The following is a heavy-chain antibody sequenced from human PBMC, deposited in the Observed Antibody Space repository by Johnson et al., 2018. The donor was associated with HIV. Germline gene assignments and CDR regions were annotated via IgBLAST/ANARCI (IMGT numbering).Heavy chain of an antibody. CDR1: GFTFDDHG. Sequence: EVQLVESGGGVVQPGRSLRLSCAASGFTFDDHGMTWVRQAPGKGLEWVSGINWNGGSIGYADSVKGRFTISRDNAKNSLYLQMNSLRGEDTALYYCARARGQLTRGDDAFDIWGQGTMVTVCS. J-gene: IGHJ3*02. D-gene: IGHD6-13*01. V-gene: IGHV3-20*04. CDR3: ARARGQLTRGDDAFDI. CDR2: INWNGGSI.